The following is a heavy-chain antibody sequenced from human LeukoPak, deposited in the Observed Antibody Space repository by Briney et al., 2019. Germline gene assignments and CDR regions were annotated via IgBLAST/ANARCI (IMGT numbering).Heavy chain of an antibody. D-gene: IGHD2-2*01. CDR1: GGSISSYY. J-gene: IGHJ4*02. CDR3: ARERYCSSTSYHVD. CDR2: IYYSGST. Sequence: SETLSLTCTVSGGSISSYYWSWIRQPPGKGLEWIGYIYYSGSTYYNPSLKSRVTISVDTSKNQFSLKLSSVTAADTAVYYCARERYCSSTSYHVDWGQGTLVTVSS. V-gene: IGHV4-30-4*08.